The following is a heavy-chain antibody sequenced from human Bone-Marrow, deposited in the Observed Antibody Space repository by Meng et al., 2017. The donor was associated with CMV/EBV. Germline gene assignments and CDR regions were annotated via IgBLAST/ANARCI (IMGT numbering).Heavy chain of an antibody. CDR2: ISGGGGGT. CDR1: GFTFSRFA. Sequence: GESLKISCAASGFTFSRFAMTWVRQAPGKGLEWVSAISGGGGGTYYADSVKGQFTISRDNSKNTLYLQLNGLRADDTAVYYCVKEEASLPFFEFWGQGTLVTVPQ. J-gene: IGHJ4*02. V-gene: IGHV3-23*01. CDR3: VKEEASLPFFEF.